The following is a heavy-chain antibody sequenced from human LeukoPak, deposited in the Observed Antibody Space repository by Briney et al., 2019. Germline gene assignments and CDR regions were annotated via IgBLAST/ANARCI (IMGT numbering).Heavy chain of an antibody. CDR2: SGNT. Sequence: SETLSLTCTVSGGSISSGDYYWSWIRQPPGKGLEWIGYSGNTNYSPSLNSRVTISVDTSKNQFSLRLTSVAAADTAVYFCATYYGDRGGSGHWGQGTLVTVSS. CDR1: GGSISSGDYY. V-gene: IGHV4-30-4*08. D-gene: IGHD2-21*01. J-gene: IGHJ4*02. CDR3: ATYYGDRGGSGH.